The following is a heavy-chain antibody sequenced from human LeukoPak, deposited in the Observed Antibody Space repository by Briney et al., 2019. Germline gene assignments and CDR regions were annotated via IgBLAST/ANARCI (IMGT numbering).Heavy chain of an antibody. V-gene: IGHV3-7*01. Sequence: PGGSLRLSCAASGFTFSFYWMSWARQAPGKGLEWVANIKEDGSVQYYVDSVKGRFTISRDNAKTSLYLQMNSLRAEDTAVYYCARDVWAAVAVSDYWGQGTLVTVSS. CDR2: IKEDGSVQ. D-gene: IGHD6-19*01. J-gene: IGHJ4*02. CDR1: GFTFSFYW. CDR3: ARDVWAAVAVSDY.